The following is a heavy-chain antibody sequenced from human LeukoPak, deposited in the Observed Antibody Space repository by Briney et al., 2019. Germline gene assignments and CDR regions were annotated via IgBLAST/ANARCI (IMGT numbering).Heavy chain of an antibody. V-gene: IGHV3-21*01. CDR1: GFAFSSYS. CDR3: AKDKGESGYFDY. J-gene: IGHJ4*02. Sequence: GSLRLSCAASGFAFSSYSMNWVRQAPGKGLEWVSSISSSSSYIYYADSVKGRFTISRDNAENSLYLQMNSLRAEDTAVYYCAKDKGESGYFDYWGQGTLVTVSS. CDR2: ISSSSSYI. D-gene: IGHD1-26*01.